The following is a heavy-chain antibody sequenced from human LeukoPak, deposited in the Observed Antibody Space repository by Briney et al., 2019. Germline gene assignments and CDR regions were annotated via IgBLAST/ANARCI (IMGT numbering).Heavy chain of an antibody. Sequence: SETLSLTCTFSVGSISSVGYYWSWIRQHPGKGLEGIGYIYYSGSTYYNPSLKSRVTISVETSKNQFSLKLSSVTAADTAVYYCARDVGSVFSYYYGMDVWGQGTTVTVSS. CDR1: VGSISSVGYY. D-gene: IGHD3-10*01. CDR2: IYYSGST. V-gene: IGHV4-31*03. CDR3: ARDVGSVFSYYYGMDV. J-gene: IGHJ6*02.